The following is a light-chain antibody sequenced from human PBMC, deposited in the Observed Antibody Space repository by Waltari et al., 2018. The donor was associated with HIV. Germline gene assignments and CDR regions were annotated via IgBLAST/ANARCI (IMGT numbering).Light chain of an antibody. Sequence: EIMMTQSPATLSVSPGARATLSCRASQSVSTNLAWYQQKPGQAPRLLIYGASTRATGIPARFSGSGSGTDFTLTISSLQSEDSVTYYCQQYNNWPRAFGGGTKVEIK. J-gene: IGKJ4*01. CDR3: QQYNNWPRA. CDR1: QSVSTN. CDR2: GAS. V-gene: IGKV3-15*01.